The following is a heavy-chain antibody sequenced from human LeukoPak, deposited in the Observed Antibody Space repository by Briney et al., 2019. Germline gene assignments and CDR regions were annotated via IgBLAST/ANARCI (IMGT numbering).Heavy chain of an antibody. V-gene: IGHV3-48*01. D-gene: IGHD3-9*01. J-gene: IGHJ4*02. CDR1: GFTFSSYS. CDR3: ARDVDYYYDIQDY. CDR2: ISSSSTR. Sequence: PGGSLRLSCAASGFTFSSYSMNWVRQAPGKGLEWVSYISSSSTRYYADSVKGRFTISRDNAKNSLYLQMNSLRVEDTAVYYCARDVDYYYDIQDYWGQGTLVTVSS.